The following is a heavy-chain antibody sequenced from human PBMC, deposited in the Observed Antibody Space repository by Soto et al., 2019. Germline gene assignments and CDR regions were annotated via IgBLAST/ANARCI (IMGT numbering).Heavy chain of an antibody. Sequence: QVQLVESGGGVVQPGRSLRLSCAASGFTFSSYGMHWVRQAPGKGLEWVAVISYDGSNKYYADSVKGRFTISRDNSKNTLYLQMNSLRAEDTAAYYCAKNTYYDFWSGYRQWGQGTLVTVSS. J-gene: IGHJ4*02. V-gene: IGHV3-30*18. CDR2: ISYDGSNK. D-gene: IGHD3-3*01. CDR3: AKNTYYDFWSGYRQ. CDR1: GFTFSSYG.